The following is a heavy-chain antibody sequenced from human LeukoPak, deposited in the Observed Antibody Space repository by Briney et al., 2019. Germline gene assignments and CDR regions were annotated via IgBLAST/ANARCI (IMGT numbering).Heavy chain of an antibody. D-gene: IGHD1-14*01. CDR2: IFPGDSDT. J-gene: IGHJ5*02. CDR1: GYSFSSYW. V-gene: IGHV5-51*01. CDR3: ARQPGSGA. Sequence: GASLKISCKGSGYSFSSYWIAWVRPMRGKGLEWIGIIFPGDSDTRYSPSFQGQVTISADMSNSTAYLQWRSLRASDTAMYYCARQPGSGAWGQGTLVTVSS.